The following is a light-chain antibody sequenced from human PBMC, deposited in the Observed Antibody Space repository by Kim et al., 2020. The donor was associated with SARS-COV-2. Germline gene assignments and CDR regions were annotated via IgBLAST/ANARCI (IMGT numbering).Light chain of an antibody. V-gene: IGKV1-17*01. CDR3: LQHNTYPIT. J-gene: IGKJ5*01. CDR2: GAS. CDR1: QDMRND. Sequence: ASVGDRVTIACRASQDMRNDLGWYQQKPARAPKRLLYGASSLQSGVPSRFSGSGSGTEFTLTISSLQPEDFATYFCLQHNTYPITFGQGTRLEIK.